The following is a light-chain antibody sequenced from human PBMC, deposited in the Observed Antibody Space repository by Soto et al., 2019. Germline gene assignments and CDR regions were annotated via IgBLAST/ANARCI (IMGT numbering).Light chain of an antibody. V-gene: IGLV2-23*02. CDR2: EVN. CDR1: SSDVGTYTL. J-gene: IGLJ1*01. Sequence: QSALTQPASVSGSPGQSITISCTGTSSDVGTYTLVSWYQQHPGKAPKLVIYEVNKRPAGVSKRFSGSRPGDTASLTISGLQAEDEADYYCSSYAGPITFYVFGTVTKVTVL. CDR3: SSYAGPITFYV.